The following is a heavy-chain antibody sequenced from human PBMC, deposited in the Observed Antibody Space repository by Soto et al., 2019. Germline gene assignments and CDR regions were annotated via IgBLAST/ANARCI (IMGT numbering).Heavy chain of an antibody. D-gene: IGHD3-3*01. V-gene: IGHV1-18*01. Sequence: ASVKVSCKASGYTFTSYGISWVRQAPGQGLEWMGWISAYNGNTNCAQKLQGRVTMTTDTSTSTAYMELRSLRSDDTAVYYCARDSIFGTTRYYYGMDVWGQGTTVTVSS. J-gene: IGHJ6*02. CDR3: ARDSIFGTTRYYYGMDV. CDR1: GYTFTSYG. CDR2: ISAYNGNT.